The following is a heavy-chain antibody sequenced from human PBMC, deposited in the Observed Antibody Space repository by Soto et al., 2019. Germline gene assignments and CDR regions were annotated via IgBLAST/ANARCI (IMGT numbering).Heavy chain of an antibody. CDR3: ARVLCGSSSCLYYFYGLDV. Sequence: EVPLLESGGGLVQPGGSLRLSCAASGFSCSSYAMNWVRQAPGKGLECVSVISGSDSSTYYADSVEGRFTISRDNSKNTRYLRQNTLRAEDTAVYFCARVLCGSSSCLYYFYGLDVWGQGTTVTVS. CDR1: GFSCSSYA. D-gene: IGHD6-25*01. V-gene: IGHV3-23*01. J-gene: IGHJ6*02. CDR2: ISGSDSST.